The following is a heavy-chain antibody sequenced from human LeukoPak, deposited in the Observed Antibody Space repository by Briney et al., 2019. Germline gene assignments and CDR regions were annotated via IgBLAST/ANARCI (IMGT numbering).Heavy chain of an antibody. Sequence: GGSLRLSCGASGFXFSTYAISWVRQAPGKGLEWVSSISYNSATIYYGNSVKGRFTSFRDNSKNRLYLQMNSLGAEDTAVYFCARISGWSGTDDWGQGTLVTVSS. J-gene: IGHJ4*02. CDR2: ISYNSATI. V-gene: IGHV3-23*01. CDR3: ARISGWSGTDD. CDR1: GFXFSTYA. D-gene: IGHD6-19*01.